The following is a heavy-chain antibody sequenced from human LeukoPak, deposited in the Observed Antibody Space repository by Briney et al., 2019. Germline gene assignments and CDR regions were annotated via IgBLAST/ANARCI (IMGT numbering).Heavy chain of an antibody. V-gene: IGHV4-34*01. Sequence: SETLSLTCAVYGGSLSGYYWSWIRQPPGKGLEWIGEINHSGSTNYNPSLKSRVTISVDTSKNQFSLKLSSVTAADTAVYYCARCASHPSSTSCYTDYWGQGTLVTVSS. D-gene: IGHD2-2*01. CDR2: INHSGST. CDR3: ARCASHPSSTSCYTDY. J-gene: IGHJ4*02. CDR1: GGSLSGYY.